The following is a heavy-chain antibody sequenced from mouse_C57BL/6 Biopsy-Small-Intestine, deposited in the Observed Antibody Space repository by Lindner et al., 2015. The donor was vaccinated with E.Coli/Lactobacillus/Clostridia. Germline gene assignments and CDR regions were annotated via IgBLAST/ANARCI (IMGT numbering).Heavy chain of an antibody. V-gene: IGHV1-19*01. D-gene: IGHD2-4*01. CDR1: GYTFRLFG. Sequence: SVKVSCKTSGYTFRLFGLSWVRQAPGQGLEWLGIITPNTGATDYAQKFQGRVTVTTDMSTATAYLELQSLTSDDTAFYYCARGRRLATVDYYDFWGQGTLVTVSS. J-gene: IGHJ4*01. CDR3: ARGRRLATVDYYDF. CDR2: ITPNTGAT.